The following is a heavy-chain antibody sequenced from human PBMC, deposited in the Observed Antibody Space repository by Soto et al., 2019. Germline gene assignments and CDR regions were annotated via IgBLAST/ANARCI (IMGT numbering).Heavy chain of an antibody. CDR1: GASIGSGGYY. D-gene: IGHD6-6*01. Sequence: SETLSLTCTVSGASIGSGGYYWGWIRQPPGKGLEWIGSIDYSGSTNYNPSLKSRVTISVATSKNQFSLKLSSVTAADTAVYYCARVLAARASRDFDYWGQGTLVTVSS. J-gene: IGHJ4*02. CDR2: IDYSGST. CDR3: ARVLAARASRDFDY. V-gene: IGHV4-39*07.